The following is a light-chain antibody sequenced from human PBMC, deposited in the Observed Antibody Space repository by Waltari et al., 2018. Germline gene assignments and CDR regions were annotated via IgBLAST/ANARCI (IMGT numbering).Light chain of an antibody. V-gene: IGLV3-27*01. CDR3: YSAADNNQWV. CDR2: KDN. CDR1: ATEKKK. J-gene: IGLJ3*02. Sequence: SYELTQPPSMLLFPGQNAPKTRPGEATEKKKQSRWFQQKPGQAPVLVIYKDNERPSGIPERFSGSSSGSTVTLTISGAQVEDEADYYCYSAADNNQWVFGGGTKLTVL.